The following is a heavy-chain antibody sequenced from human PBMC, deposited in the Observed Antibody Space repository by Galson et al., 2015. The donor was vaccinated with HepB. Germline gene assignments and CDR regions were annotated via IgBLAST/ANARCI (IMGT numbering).Heavy chain of an antibody. Sequence: SLRLSCAASGFTFSSYWMSWVRQAPGKGLEWVANIKQDGSEKYYVDSVKGRFTIPRDNAKNSLYLQMNSLRAEDTAVYYCARAQYYDFWSGYPGTDYWGQGTLVTVSS. CDR2: IKQDGSEK. CDR3: ARAQYYDFWSGYPGTDY. CDR1: GFTFSSYW. J-gene: IGHJ4*02. D-gene: IGHD3-3*01. V-gene: IGHV3-7*03.